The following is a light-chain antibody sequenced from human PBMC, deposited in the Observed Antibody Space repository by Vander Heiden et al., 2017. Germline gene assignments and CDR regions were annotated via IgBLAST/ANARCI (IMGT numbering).Light chain of an antibody. CDR3: QQYDTFPPT. CDR1: QGITIY. J-gene: IGKJ5*01. V-gene: IGKV1-16*01. Sequence: DIQMTQSPSSLSASVGDRVTITCRASQGITIYLGWFQQKPGQAPKSLIYAASNLQSGVPSRFSGSGSGTDFTLTISSLQPEDFATYYCQQYDTFPPTFGQGTRL. CDR2: AAS.